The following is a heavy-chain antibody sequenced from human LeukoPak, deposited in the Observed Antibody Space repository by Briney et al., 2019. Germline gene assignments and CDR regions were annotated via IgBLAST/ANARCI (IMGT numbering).Heavy chain of an antibody. J-gene: IGHJ6*02. V-gene: IGHV3-21*06. CDR1: GFTFTRFN. CDR3: ARPFYYDNNGGEGMDV. Sequence: PGGSLRLSCAASGFTFTRFNMNWVRQAPGKGLELVSSITTSGTYIYSADSVKGRFTISRDNAKNSLYLQMNSLRAEDTAVYYCARPFYYDNNGGEGMDVWGQGTTVTVSS. CDR2: ITTSGTYI. D-gene: IGHD3-22*01.